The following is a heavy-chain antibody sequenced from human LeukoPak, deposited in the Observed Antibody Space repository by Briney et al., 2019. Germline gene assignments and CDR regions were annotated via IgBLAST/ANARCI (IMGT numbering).Heavy chain of an antibody. D-gene: IGHD6-13*01. Sequence: QSGGSPRLSCAASGFTFDDYGMSWVRQAPGKGLEWVSGINWNGGSTVYADSVRGRFTISRDNDKNSLYLQMNSLRAEDTALYYCARDIIDSSSWYDYWGQGTLVTVSS. J-gene: IGHJ4*02. CDR2: INWNGGST. CDR3: ARDIIDSSSWYDY. CDR1: GFTFDDYG. V-gene: IGHV3-20*04.